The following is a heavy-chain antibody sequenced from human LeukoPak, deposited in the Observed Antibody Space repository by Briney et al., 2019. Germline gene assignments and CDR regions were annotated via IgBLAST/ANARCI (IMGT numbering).Heavy chain of an antibody. V-gene: IGHV1-2*02. CDR2: INPNSGGT. CDR1: GYTVTGYY. CDR3: ASLPRPEKYYYYMDV. Sequence: ASVKVSCKASGYTVTGYYMHWGRQAPGQGLEWMRGINPNSGGTKYAQKFQGRVTMTSDTSISTPQMKLSRLRSDDTAVYYCASLPRPEKYYYYMDVWGKGTTVTVSS. J-gene: IGHJ6*03.